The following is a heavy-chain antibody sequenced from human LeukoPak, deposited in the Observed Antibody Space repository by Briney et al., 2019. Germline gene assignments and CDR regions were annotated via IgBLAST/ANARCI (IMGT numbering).Heavy chain of an antibody. CDR2: INWNGDNT. Sequence: GESLKISCAASGFTFDDYGMSWVRQAPGKGLEWVSSINWNGDNTAYADSVKGRFTISRDNAKNSLYLQMNSLRAEDTALYHCARVHRYSSTWDSFDYWGQGTLVTVSS. CDR1: GFTFDDYG. D-gene: IGHD6-13*01. CDR3: ARVHRYSSTWDSFDY. J-gene: IGHJ4*02. V-gene: IGHV3-20*01.